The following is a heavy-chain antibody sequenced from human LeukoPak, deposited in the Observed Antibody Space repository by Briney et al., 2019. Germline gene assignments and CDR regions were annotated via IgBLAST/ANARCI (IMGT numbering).Heavy chain of an antibody. J-gene: IGHJ3*02. CDR3: AKVGMTTVTTRGAFDI. CDR1: GFTFSSYA. D-gene: IGHD4-17*01. Sequence: GGSLRLSCAASGFTFSSYAMSWVRQAPGKGLEWVSAISGSGGSTYYADSVKGRFTISRDNSKNTLYLQMNSLRAEDTAVYYCAKVGMTTVTTRGAFDIWGQGTMVTVPS. V-gene: IGHV3-23*01. CDR2: ISGSGGST.